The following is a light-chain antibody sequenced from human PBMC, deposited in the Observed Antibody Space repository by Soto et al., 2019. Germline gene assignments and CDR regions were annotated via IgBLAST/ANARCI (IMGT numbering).Light chain of an antibody. V-gene: IGKV1-33*01. CDR1: QDISNY. CDR3: QQYDNLLT. J-gene: IGKJ4*01. CDR2: DAS. Sequence: DLPMTQSPSSLSASVGDRVTITCQARQDISNYLNWYQQKPGKAPKLLIYDASNLETGVPSRFSGSGSGTDFTFTISSLQPEDIATYYCQQYDNLLTFGGGTKVEIK.